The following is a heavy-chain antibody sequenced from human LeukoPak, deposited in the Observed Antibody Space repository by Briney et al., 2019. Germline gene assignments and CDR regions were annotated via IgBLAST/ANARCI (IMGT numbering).Heavy chain of an antibody. CDR3: ASVRGVVVVPSTAYIFDL. CDR2: ISSAGHT. Sequence: SETLSLTCTVSDNSISGSYYYWGWIRQSPGKGLEWIGSISSAGHTYYNPSLYSRVTISVDTSKNQCSLNLQSVTAADTAVYYCASVRGVVVVPSTAYIFDLWGQGTLVTVTS. J-gene: IGHJ4*02. CDR1: DNSISGSYYY. V-gene: IGHV4-39*01. D-gene: IGHD2-15*01.